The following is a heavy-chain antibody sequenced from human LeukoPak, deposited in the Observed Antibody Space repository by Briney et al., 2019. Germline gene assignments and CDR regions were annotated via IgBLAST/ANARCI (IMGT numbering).Heavy chain of an antibody. Sequence: SQTLSLTCTVSSGSISSGTYYWSWIRQHPGKGLEWIGYIYYSGSTYYNPSLKSRVTISVDTSKNQFSLKLSSVTAADTAVYYCARVDVTIFGVVSPFDYWGQGTLVTVSS. CDR1: SGSISSGTYY. D-gene: IGHD3-3*01. CDR2: IYYSGST. J-gene: IGHJ4*02. V-gene: IGHV4-31*03. CDR3: ARVDVTIFGVVSPFDY.